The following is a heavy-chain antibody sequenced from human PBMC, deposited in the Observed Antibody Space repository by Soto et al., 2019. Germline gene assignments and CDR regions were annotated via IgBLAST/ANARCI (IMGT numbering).Heavy chain of an antibody. V-gene: IGHV3-48*02. J-gene: IGHJ4*02. CDR3: AREDILGVRSFDY. D-gene: IGHD3-3*02. Sequence: PGGSLRLSCAASGFTFSAYSVNWVRKAPGKGLEWVSYISSGSKTIYYAESVKGRFTVSRDNARNSQYLQMNSLRDEDTAVYYCAREDILGVRSFDYWGQGTLVTVSS. CDR2: ISSGSKTI. CDR1: GFTFSAYS.